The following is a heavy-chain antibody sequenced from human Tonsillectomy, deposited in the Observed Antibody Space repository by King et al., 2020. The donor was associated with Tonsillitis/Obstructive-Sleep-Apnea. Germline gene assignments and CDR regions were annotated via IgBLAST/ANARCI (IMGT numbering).Heavy chain of an antibody. J-gene: IGHJ4*02. D-gene: IGHD2-15*01. CDR2: FYSGCST. CDR1: GFAVSSNY. Sequence: QLVQSGGGLIQPGGSLRLSCAASGFAVSSNYMSWVRQAPGKGLEWVSVFYSGCSTYFADSVKGRFTISRDNTKNTLFLQMNSLRAEDTAVYYCATTRSSYPHYNIPYFDYWAREPWSPSP. CDR3: ATTRSSYPHYNIPYFDY. V-gene: IGHV3-53*01.